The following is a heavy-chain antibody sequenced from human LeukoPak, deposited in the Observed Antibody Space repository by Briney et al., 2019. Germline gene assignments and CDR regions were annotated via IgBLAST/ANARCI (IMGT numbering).Heavy chain of an antibody. CDR1: GFTFSSYA. CDR2: ISGSGGST. J-gene: IGHJ4*02. V-gene: IGHV3-23*01. D-gene: IGHD2-15*01. Sequence: GGSLRLSCAASGFTFSSYAMSRVRQAPGKGLEGVSSISGSGGSTFYADSVKGRFTIPRDNSKNTLYLQMNRLRAEDTAVYYCAKDRRCSGGSCYINDYWGQGTLVTVSS. CDR3: AKDRRCSGGSCYINDY.